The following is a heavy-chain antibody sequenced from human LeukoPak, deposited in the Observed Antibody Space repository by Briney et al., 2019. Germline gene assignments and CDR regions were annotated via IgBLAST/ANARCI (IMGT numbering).Heavy chain of an antibody. Sequence: GGSLRLSCAASGFPFGSYSMNWVRQAPGKGLEWVSYISTTSSTIYYADSVKGRFTISRDNAKNSLYLQMNSLRAEDTAVYYCAELGITMIGGVWGKGTTVTISS. J-gene: IGHJ6*04. D-gene: IGHD3-10*02. CDR3: AELGITMIGGV. V-gene: IGHV3-48*01. CDR2: ISTTSSTI. CDR1: GFPFGSYS.